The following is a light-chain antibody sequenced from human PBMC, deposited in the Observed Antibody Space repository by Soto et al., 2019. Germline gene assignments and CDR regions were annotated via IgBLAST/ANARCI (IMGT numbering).Light chain of an antibody. V-gene: IGKV3-20*01. Sequence: EIVLTQSPDTLSLSPGERATLSCRASKSFSRSYLAWYQQKPGQAPRLLMYGASSRATGTPDRISGGGSGTDFTLTISRLEPEDFAVYYCQHYVTSSITFGQGTRLEIK. CDR2: GAS. CDR1: KSFSRSY. CDR3: QHYVTSSIT. J-gene: IGKJ5*01.